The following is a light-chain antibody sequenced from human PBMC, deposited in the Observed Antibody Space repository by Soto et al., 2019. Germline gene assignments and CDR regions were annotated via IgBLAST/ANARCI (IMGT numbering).Light chain of an antibody. V-gene: IGKV3-20*01. CDR2: GAS. Sequence: EIVLTQSPCTLSLSPGERATLSCRASQRITSNFLAWYQQKPGQAPRLLISGASSRATGVPDRFSGSGSGTDFTLTISRLEPEDFAVYYCQQYGNSPRTFGRGTKVEIK. J-gene: IGKJ1*01. CDR1: QRITSNF. CDR3: QQYGNSPRT.